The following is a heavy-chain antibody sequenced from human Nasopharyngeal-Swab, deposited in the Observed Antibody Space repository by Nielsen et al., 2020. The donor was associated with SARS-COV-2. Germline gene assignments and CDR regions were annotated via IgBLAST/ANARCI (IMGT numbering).Heavy chain of an antibody. Sequence: ASVKVSCKASGYTFASYGISWVRQAPGQGLEWMGWISAYNGNTNYAQQLQGRVTMTTETSTNTAYMELSSMRSDDTAVYYCARYTRPGDYIYYYYGMDVWGQGTTVTVSS. CDR1: GYTFASYG. D-gene: IGHD4-17*01. CDR3: ARYTRPGDYIYYYYGMDV. J-gene: IGHJ6*02. CDR2: ISAYNGNT. V-gene: IGHV1-18*01.